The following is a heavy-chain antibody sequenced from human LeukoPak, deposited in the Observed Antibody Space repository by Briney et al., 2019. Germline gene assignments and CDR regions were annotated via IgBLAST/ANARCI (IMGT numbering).Heavy chain of an antibody. CDR1: GYTFTSYD. Sequence: VASVKVSCKASGYTFTSYDINWVRQATGQGLEWMGWMNPNSGNTGYAQKFQGRVTMTRNTSISTAYMELSSLRSEDTAVYYCARVPPFRWEYYYGSGSYYEVPNPDYWGQGTLVTVSS. CDR3: ARVPPFRWEYYYGSGSYYEVPNPDY. V-gene: IGHV1-8*01. J-gene: IGHJ4*02. D-gene: IGHD3-10*01. CDR2: MNPNSGNT.